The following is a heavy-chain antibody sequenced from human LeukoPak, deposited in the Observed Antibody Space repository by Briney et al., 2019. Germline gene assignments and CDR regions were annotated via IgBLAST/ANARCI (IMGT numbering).Heavy chain of an antibody. J-gene: IGHJ6*02. CDR3: RGDSSGYYSDYGMDV. CDR2: IRIKPYGGTT. D-gene: IGHD3-22*01. Sequence: GSLRLSCTASGFTFGDYAMSWVRQAPGKGLEWVSFIRIKPYGGTTEYAASVKGRFTISRDDSKSIAYLQMNSLKTEDTAVYYCRGDSSGYYSDYGMDVWGQGTTVTVSS. CDR1: GFTFGDYA. V-gene: IGHV3-49*04.